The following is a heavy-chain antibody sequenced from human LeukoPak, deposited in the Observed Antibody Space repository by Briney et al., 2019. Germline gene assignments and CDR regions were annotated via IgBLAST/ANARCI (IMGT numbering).Heavy chain of an antibody. CDR3: ARPYNGRFDS. J-gene: IGHJ4*02. D-gene: IGHD5-24*01. CDR1: GYSFSTNW. Sequence: GESLKISCKGSGYSFSTNWIGWVRQMPGKGLEWMGIIYPGDSDTRYSPSFQGQVTISADKSITTAYLQWSSLKASDTAMYYCARPYNGRFDSWGLGTLVTVSS. V-gene: IGHV5-51*01. CDR2: IYPGDSDT.